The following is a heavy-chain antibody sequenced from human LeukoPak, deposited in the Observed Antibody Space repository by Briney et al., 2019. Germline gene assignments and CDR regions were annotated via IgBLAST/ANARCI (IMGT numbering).Heavy chain of an antibody. CDR3: ARFPTVVLRLAYYFDY. V-gene: IGHV3-48*03. D-gene: IGHD4-23*01. J-gene: IGHJ4*02. CDR1: GFTFSSYE. Sequence: GGSLRLSCAASGFTFSSYEMNWVRQAPGKGLEWVSYISSSGSTIYYADSVKGRFTIFRDNAKNSLYLQMNNLRAEDTAVYYCARFPTVVLRLAYYFDYWGQGTLVTVSS. CDR2: ISSSGSTI.